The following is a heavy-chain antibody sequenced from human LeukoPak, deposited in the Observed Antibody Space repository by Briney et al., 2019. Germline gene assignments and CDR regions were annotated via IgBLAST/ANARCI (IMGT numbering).Heavy chain of an antibody. CDR1: GGTFSSYA. CDR3: ATNTPTTTVFDY. J-gene: IGHJ4*02. Sequence: SVKVSCKASGGTFSSYAISWVRQAPGQGLEWMGRIISILGIANYAQKFQGRVTITADKSTSTAYMELSSLRSEDTAVYYCATNTPTTTVFDYWGQGTLVTVSS. CDR2: IISILGIA. D-gene: IGHD4-17*01. V-gene: IGHV1-69*04.